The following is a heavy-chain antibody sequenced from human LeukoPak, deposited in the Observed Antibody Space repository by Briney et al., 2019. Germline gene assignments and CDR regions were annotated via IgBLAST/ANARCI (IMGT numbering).Heavy chain of an antibody. CDR1: GFTFSSYA. J-gene: IGHJ4*02. Sequence: GGSLRLSCAASGFTFSSYAMSWVRQAPGKGLEWVSAISGSGGSTYYADPVKGRFTISRDNSKNTLYLQMNSLRAEDTAVYYCAKVLRFLDEPLDYWGQGTLVTVSS. V-gene: IGHV3-23*01. CDR3: AKVLRFLDEPLDY. CDR2: ISGSGGST. D-gene: IGHD3-3*01.